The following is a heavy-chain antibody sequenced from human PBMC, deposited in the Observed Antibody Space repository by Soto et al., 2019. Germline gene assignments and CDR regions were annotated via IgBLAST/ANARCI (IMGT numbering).Heavy chain of an antibody. V-gene: IGHV4-39*01. Sequence: QLQLQESGPGLVKPSETLSLTCTVSGGSISSSSYYWCWIRQPPGKGLEWIGSIYYSGSTYYNPSLKSRVTISVDTSKNQFSLKLSSVTAADTAVYYCARQYDFWSGYIGYYYGMDVWGQGTKVTV. D-gene: IGHD3-3*01. J-gene: IGHJ6*02. CDR2: IYYSGST. CDR3: ARQYDFWSGYIGYYYGMDV. CDR1: GGSISSSSYY.